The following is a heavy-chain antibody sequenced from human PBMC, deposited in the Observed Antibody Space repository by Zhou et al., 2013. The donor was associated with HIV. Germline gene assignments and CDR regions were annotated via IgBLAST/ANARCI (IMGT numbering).Heavy chain of an antibody. V-gene: IGHV1-69*16. D-gene: IGHD3-16*02. CDR1: GGTSTSHT. J-gene: IGHJ6*04. CDR3: ARDRGEGSFKFFYVMDV. CDR2: TVLRLGEV. Sequence: QVQLVQSGAEVRKPGSSVKLSCKTSGGTSTSHTVNWVRQVPGHGLEWMGGTVLRLGEVSYAQVFQDRVTITTDDARGTAHMELSSLRCEDTGVYYCARDRGEGSFKFFYVMDVWDGETTVTVSS.